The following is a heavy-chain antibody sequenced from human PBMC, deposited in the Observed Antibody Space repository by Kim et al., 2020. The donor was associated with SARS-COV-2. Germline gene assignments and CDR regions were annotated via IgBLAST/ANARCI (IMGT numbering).Heavy chain of an antibody. D-gene: IGHD4-17*01. CDR3: ASIGDYPFDY. CDR1: GFTFSSYA. J-gene: IGHJ4*02. Sequence: GGSLRLSCAASGFTFSSYAMHWVRQAPGKGLEWVAVISYDGSNKYYADSVKGRFTISRDNSKNTLYLQMNSLRAEDTAVYYCASIGDYPFDYWGQGTLVTVSS. V-gene: IGHV3-30*04. CDR2: ISYDGSNK.